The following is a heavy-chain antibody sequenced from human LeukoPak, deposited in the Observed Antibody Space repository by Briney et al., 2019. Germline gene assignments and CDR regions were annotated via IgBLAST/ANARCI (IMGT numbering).Heavy chain of an antibody. V-gene: IGHV4-4*09. Sequence: SETLSLTCTVSGGSISNYYWSWLRQPPGKGLEWIGYIYASGGTNYNPSLKSRVTISVDTSKNQFSLRLSSVTAADTAMYYYARLTGYQQPTGGYYYYMDVWGKGTTVTVSS. CDR3: ARLTGYQQPTGGYYYYMDV. CDR2: IYASGGT. CDR1: GGSISNYY. J-gene: IGHJ6*03. D-gene: IGHD6-13*01.